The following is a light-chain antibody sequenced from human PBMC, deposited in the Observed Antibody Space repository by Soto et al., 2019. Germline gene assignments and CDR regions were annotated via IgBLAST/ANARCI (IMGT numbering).Light chain of an antibody. J-gene: IGLJ2*01. CDR2: DVS. V-gene: IGLV2-14*03. Sequence: QSALTQPASVSGSPGQSITISCTGTSSDVGYYNYVSWYQHHPGKAPQLVIYDVSNRPSGVSNRFSGSKSGNTASLTISGLQAEDEADYYCTSYTSSTTLVFVGGTKVTVL. CDR1: SSDVGYYNY. CDR3: TSYTSSTTLV.